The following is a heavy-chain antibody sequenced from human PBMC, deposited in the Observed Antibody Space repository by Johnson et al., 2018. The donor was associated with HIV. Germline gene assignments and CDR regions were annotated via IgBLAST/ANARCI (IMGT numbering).Heavy chain of an antibody. J-gene: IGHJ3*02. CDR1: GFTFSNAW. CDR3: TSWGAGADAFDI. Sequence: VQLVESGGGLVKPGGSLRLSCAASGFTFSNAWMSWVRQAPGKGLEWVGRIKSKANSYATAYAASVKGRFTISRDDSKNTAYLQMNSLKTEDTAVYYCTSWGAGADAFDIWGQGTMVTVSS. D-gene: IGHD1-26*01. V-gene: IGHV3-73*01. CDR2: IKSKANSYAT.